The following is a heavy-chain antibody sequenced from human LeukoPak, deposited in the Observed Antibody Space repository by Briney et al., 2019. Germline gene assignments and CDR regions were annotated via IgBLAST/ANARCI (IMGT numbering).Heavy chain of an antibody. CDR3: ARVAVSSKSNYYYDMDV. CDR1: GYTFTSYY. V-gene: IGHV1-46*01. D-gene: IGHD6-13*01. Sequence: ASVKVSCKASGYTFTSYYMHWVRQAPGQGLEWMGIINPSGGSTSYAQKFQGRVTMTRDTSTSTAYMELSSLRSEDTAVYYCARVAVSSKSNYYYDMDVWGQGTTVTVSS. J-gene: IGHJ6*02. CDR2: INPSGGST.